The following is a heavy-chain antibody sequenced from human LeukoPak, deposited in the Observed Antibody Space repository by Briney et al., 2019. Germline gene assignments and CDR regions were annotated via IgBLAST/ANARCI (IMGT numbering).Heavy chain of an antibody. V-gene: IGHV3-13*04. Sequence: GGSLRLSCAASGFTFSSYAMSWVRQATGTGLEWVSAIDTAGDTYYPDSVKGRFSISRENAKNSLYLQMNGLTAGDTAVYYCARSLPGSSDAFDIWGQGTMVSVSS. J-gene: IGHJ3*02. CDR3: ARSLPGSSDAFDI. D-gene: IGHD2-2*01. CDR1: GFTFSSYA. CDR2: IDTAGDT.